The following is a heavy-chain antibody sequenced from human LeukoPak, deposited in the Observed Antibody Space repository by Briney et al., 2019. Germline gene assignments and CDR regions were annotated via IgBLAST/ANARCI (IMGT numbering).Heavy chain of an antibody. CDR1: GFTFSSYA. CDR3: ARSKALIAARSYFDY. Sequence: GGSLRLSCAASGFTFSSYAMHCVRQAPGKGLEWVAVISYDGSNKYYADSVKGRFTISRDNSKNTLYLQMNSLRAEDTAVYYCARSKALIAARSYFDYWGQGTLVTVSS. CDR2: ISYDGSNK. J-gene: IGHJ4*02. V-gene: IGHV3-30*01. D-gene: IGHD6-6*01.